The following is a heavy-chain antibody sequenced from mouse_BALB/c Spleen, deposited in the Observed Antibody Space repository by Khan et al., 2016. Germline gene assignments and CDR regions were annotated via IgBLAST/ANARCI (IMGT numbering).Heavy chain of an antibody. J-gene: IGHJ3*01. Sequence: EVQLQEPGAELVKPGASVKLSCAAFGFNIKDTYMTWVKQRPEQGLEWIGRIDPVNGETKYDPKFQGKATRTADTASNTAYLQLSSLTSEDTAVYYCIRRDYYGNQFAYWGQGTLVTVSA. D-gene: IGHD2-1*01. CDR3: IRRDYYGNQFAY. CDR2: IDPVNGET. CDR1: GFNIKDTY. V-gene: IGHV14-3*02.